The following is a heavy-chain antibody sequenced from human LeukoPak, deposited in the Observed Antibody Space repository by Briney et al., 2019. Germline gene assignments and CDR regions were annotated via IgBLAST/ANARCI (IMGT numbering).Heavy chain of an antibody. D-gene: IGHD3-10*01. CDR3: ARQRPYYYGSGRILDY. J-gene: IGHJ4*02. CDR2: INHSGST. V-gene: IGHV4-34*01. Sequence: SETLSLTCAVYGGSFSGYYWSWIRQPPGKGLEWIGEINHSGSTNYNPSLKSRVTISVDTSKNQFPLKLSSVTAADTAVYYCARQRPYYYGSGRILDYWGQGTLVTVSS. CDR1: GGSFSGYY.